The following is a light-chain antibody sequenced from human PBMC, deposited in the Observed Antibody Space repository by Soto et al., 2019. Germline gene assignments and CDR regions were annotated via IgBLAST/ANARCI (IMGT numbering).Light chain of an antibody. CDR2: GAS. CDR3: QHNHNRPPFT. V-gene: IGKV1-33*01. CDR1: QDIRTS. Sequence: DIQMTQSPSSLSASVGARVSITCPASQDIRTSLSWFQQKPGRAPKLLIYGASYLETGVPSRFRGSGSGTDFTFTISSLHPEDIGTYYCQHNHNRPPFTFGPGTKVDIK. J-gene: IGKJ3*01.